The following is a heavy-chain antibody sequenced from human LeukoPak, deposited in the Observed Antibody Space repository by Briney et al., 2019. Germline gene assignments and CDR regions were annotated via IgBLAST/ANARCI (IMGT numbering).Heavy chain of an antibody. J-gene: IGHJ4*02. V-gene: IGHV3-23*01. Sequence: GGSLRLSCEDSGPTFSSFAMSWVRQAPGKGLEWVSGVGNSGGGRYYADSVQGRFTISRDNSKSTLYLQMTSLRVEDTAIYYCAREGAGDSGRFHSYFDHWGQGILVTVSS. CDR3: AREGAGDSGRFHSYFDH. CDR1: GPTFSSFA. D-gene: IGHD1-26*01. CDR2: VGNSGGGR.